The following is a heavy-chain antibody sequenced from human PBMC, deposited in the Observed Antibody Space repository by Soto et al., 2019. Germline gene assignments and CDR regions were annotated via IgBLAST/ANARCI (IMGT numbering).Heavy chain of an antibody. J-gene: IGHJ4*02. V-gene: IGHV3-23*01. CDR3: AKARFSTSGYSYYFDC. Sequence: PGGSLRLSCAASGFTFSSYAMIWVRQAPGKGLEWVSAISGSGGSTYYADSVKGRFTISRDNSKNTLYLQMNSLRAEDTAVYYCAKARFSTSGYSYYFDCWGQGTLVTVSS. D-gene: IGHD3-3*01. CDR2: ISGSGGST. CDR1: GFTFSSYA.